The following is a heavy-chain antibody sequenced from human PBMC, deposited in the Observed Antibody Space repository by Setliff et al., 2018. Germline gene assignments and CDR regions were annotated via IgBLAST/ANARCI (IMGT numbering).Heavy chain of an antibody. J-gene: IGHJ6*03. D-gene: IGHD2-15*01. Sequence: SVKVSCKASGGTFSSYGISWVRQAPGQGLEWMGGIIPMFGTTNYAQEFQGRVTITTDESTNTAYMELSSLRSEDTAVYYCARVRDCSGGICHRGFHHYMDVWGKGTTVTVSS. CDR3: ARVRDCSGGICHRGFHHYMDV. V-gene: IGHV1-69*05. CDR1: GGTFSSYG. CDR2: IIPMFGTT.